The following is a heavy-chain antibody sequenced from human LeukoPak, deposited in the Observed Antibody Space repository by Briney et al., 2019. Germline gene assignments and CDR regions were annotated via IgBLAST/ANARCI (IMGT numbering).Heavy chain of an antibody. J-gene: IGHJ6*02. CDR3: ARGGLTRAPYYDFWSGPRGIVYYGMDV. CDR1: GGSISSYY. CDR2: IYYSGST. V-gene: IGHV4-59*01. Sequence: SETLSLTCTVSGGSISSYYWSWIRQPPGKGLEWIGYIYYSGSTNYNPSLKSRVTISVDTSKNQFSLKLSSVTAADMAVYYCARGGLTRAPYYDFWSGPRGIVYYGMDVWGQGTTVTVSS. D-gene: IGHD3-3*01.